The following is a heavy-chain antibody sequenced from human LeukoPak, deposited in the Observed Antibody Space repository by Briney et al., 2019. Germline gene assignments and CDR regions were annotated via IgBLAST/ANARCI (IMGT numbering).Heavy chain of an antibody. CDR1: GFTFSTYA. CDR3: AKAFFSGSGGNHKHFDS. CDR2: MSSVT. Sequence: SGGSLRLSCAASGFTFSTYAMSWVRQAPGKGLEWVSAMSSVTYYADSVKGRFTISRDDSKSTLFLQMNSLRAEDTAVYYCAKAFFSGSGGNHKHFDSWGQGTLVTVSS. V-gene: IGHV3-23*01. J-gene: IGHJ4*02. D-gene: IGHD3-10*01.